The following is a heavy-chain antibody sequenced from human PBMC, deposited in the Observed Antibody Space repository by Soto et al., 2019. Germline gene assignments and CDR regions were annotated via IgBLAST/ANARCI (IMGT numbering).Heavy chain of an antibody. CDR3: AGDGVRNGAYNGWLDP. CDR1: GFSFSSYW. D-gene: IGHD3-16*01. CDR2: INQDAREK. V-gene: IGHV3-7*01. J-gene: IGHJ5*02. Sequence: EVQLVESGGGLVQPGGSLRLSCAASGFSFSSYWMTWVRQAPGKGLEWVANINQDAREKYYVASVKGRFTISRDNGKNFRHLQMDSLTADDTAVYYRAGDGVRNGAYNGWLDPWGQGTLVTVSS.